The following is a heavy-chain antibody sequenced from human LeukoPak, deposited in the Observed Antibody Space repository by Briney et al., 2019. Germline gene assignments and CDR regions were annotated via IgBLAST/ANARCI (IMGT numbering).Heavy chain of an antibody. D-gene: IGHD2-15*01. Sequence: SETLSLTCTVSGGSISSSNYFWGWIRQPPGKGLEWIGTIYYSGDTYYNPSLKSRVAISVDTSKKQFSLKLSSVTAADTAVYYCAREEIGYCSGGSCSYFDYWGQGTLVTVSS. CDR1: GGSISSSNYF. J-gene: IGHJ4*02. CDR2: IYYSGDT. CDR3: AREEIGYCSGGSCSYFDY. V-gene: IGHV4-39*02.